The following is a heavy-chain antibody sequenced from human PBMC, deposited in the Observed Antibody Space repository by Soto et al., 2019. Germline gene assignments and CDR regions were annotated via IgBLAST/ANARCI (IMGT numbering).Heavy chain of an antibody. D-gene: IGHD3-16*01. Sequence: GESLKISCRGSGYNYNLHWISWVRQKPGRGLEWMGIIYPGDSDTRYNPSFQGQVNISVDKSINTAYLQWDSLEASDTATYYCARHLRSYDFFQYYYGIDVWGQGSTVTVSS. CDR2: IYPGDSDT. V-gene: IGHV5-51*01. CDR1: GYNYNLHW. CDR3: ARHLRSYDFFQYYYGIDV. J-gene: IGHJ6*02.